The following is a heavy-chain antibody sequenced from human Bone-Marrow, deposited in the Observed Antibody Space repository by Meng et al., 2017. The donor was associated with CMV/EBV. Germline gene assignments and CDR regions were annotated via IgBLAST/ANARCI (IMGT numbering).Heavy chain of an antibody. CDR2: IYPGDSDT. J-gene: IGHJ4*02. D-gene: IGHD2-2*01. V-gene: IGHV5-51*01. CDR1: GYSFTSYW. CDR3: ARIRGVRSRHCRSTSCRYFDY. Sequence: GGSRRLSCKGSGYSFTSYWIGWVRQMPGKGLEWMVIIYPGDSDTRYSPSFQGQVTISADKSISTAYLQWCILKASDTAMYYCARIRGVRSRHCRSTSCRYFDYWGQGTRVTVSS.